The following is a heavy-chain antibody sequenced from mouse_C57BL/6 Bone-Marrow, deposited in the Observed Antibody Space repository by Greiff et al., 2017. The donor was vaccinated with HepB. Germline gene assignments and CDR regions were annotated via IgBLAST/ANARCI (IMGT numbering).Heavy chain of an antibody. CDR1: GYTFTSYG. CDR3: ARIGTTVYYFDY. V-gene: IGHV1-81*01. Sequence: VQLLQSGAELARPGASVKLSCKASGYTFTSYGISWVKQRTGQGLEWIGEIYPRSGNTYYNEKFKGKATLTADKSSSTAYMELRSLTSEDSAVYFSARIGTTVYYFDYWGQGTTLTVSS. CDR2: IYPRSGNT. D-gene: IGHD1-1*01. J-gene: IGHJ2*01.